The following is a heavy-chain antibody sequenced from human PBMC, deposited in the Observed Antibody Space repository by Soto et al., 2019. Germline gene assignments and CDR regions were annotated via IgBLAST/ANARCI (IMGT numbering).Heavy chain of an antibody. J-gene: IGHJ4*02. CDR2: IYYSGST. D-gene: IGHD3-3*01. V-gene: IGHV4-39*01. CDR3: ARAKTGAAYYDFWSGYCELDY. Sequence: SETLSLTCTVSGGSISSSSYYWGWIRQPPGKGLEWIGSIYYSGSTYYNPSLKSRVTISVDTSKNQFSLKLSSVTAADTAVYYCARAKTGAAYYDFWSGYCELDYWGQGTLVTVSS. CDR1: GGSISSSSYY.